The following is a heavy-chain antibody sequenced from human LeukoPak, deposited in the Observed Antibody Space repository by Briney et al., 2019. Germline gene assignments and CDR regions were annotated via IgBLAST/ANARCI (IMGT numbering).Heavy chain of an antibody. J-gene: IGHJ3*02. CDR1: GFSFSSRG. D-gene: IGHD1/OR15-1a*01. CDR3: ARPSRGTNAFDI. V-gene: IGHV3-30*03. Sequence: PGRSLRLSCEASGFSFSSRGMHWVRQAPGKGLEWVAVVSYDGNNEDYAESVKGRFTISRDNSKNTLYLQMNSLRAEDTAVYCCARPSRGTNAFDIWGQGAMVTVSS. CDR2: VSYDGNNE.